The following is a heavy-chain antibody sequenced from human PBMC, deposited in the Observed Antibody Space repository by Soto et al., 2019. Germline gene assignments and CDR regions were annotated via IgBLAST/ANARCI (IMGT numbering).Heavy chain of an antibody. D-gene: IGHD3-9*01. Sequence: SVTMSHRDSVSDGSISSYYGSWIRQPPGKGLEWIGYIYYSGSTNYNPSLKSRVTISVDTSKNQFSLKLSSVTAADTAVYYCVREEYYEILTATRGFDPWGQGTLVSLSS. CDR2: IYYSGST. V-gene: IGHV4-59*01. CDR3: VREEYYEILTATRGFDP. J-gene: IGHJ5*02. CDR1: DGSISSYY.